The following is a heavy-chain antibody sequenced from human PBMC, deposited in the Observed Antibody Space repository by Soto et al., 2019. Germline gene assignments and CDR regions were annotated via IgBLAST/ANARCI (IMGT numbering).Heavy chain of an antibody. Sequence: SETLSLTCAVYGGSISSYYWSWIRQPPGKGLEWIGYIYYSGSTNYNPSLKSRVTISVDASKNQFSLKLSSVTAADTAVYYCARDRSTYGGMDVWGKGTTVTVSS. CDR3: ARDRSTYGGMDV. V-gene: IGHV4-59*01. D-gene: IGHD4-17*01. J-gene: IGHJ6*04. CDR1: GGSISSYY. CDR2: IYYSGST.